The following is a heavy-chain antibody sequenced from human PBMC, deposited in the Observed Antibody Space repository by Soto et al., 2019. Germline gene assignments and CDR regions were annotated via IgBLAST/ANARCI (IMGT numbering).Heavy chain of an antibody. J-gene: IGHJ6*03. CDR1: GFTFSSYA. CDR2: ISSNGGST. Sequence: PGGSLRLSCAASGFTFSSYAMHWVRQAPGKGLEYVSAISSNGGSTYYANSVKGRFTISRDNSKNTLYLQMGSLRAEDMAVYYCARDPAWGSSWYVRPVYYYYMDVWGKGTTVTVSS. CDR3: ARDPAWGSSWYVRPVYYYYMDV. D-gene: IGHD6-13*01. V-gene: IGHV3-64*01.